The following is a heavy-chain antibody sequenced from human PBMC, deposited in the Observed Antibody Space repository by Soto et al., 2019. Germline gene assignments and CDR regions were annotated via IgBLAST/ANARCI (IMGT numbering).Heavy chain of an antibody. J-gene: IGHJ5*02. CDR2: IYYSGST. D-gene: IGHD3-3*01. V-gene: IGHV4-59*08. CDR3: ARLNWSGYYDRNWFDP. CDR1: GGSISSYY. Sequence: SETLSLTCTVSGGSISSYYWSWIRQPPGKGLEWIGYIYYSGSTNYNPSLKSRVTISVDTSKNQFSLKLSSVTAADTAVYYCARLNWSGYYDRNWFDPWGQGTLVTVSS.